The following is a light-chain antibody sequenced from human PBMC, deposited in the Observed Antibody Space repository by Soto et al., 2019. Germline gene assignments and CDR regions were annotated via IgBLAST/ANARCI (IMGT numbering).Light chain of an antibody. CDR1: QRIYIY. Sequence: DIQTTQSPSSLATSIGDSVTITCRASQRIYIYLNWYRQXPGKAPELLIYSASNLQSGGPSRFSGSGSGTDFTLTISGLQSEDVASYYYQQSFNTPTFGQGTRLEIK. CDR3: QQSFNTPT. CDR2: SAS. V-gene: IGKV1-39*01. J-gene: IGKJ5*01.